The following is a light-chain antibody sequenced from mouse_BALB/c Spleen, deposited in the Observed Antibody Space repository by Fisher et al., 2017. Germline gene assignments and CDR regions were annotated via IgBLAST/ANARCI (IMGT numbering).Light chain of an antibody. Sequence: DIVLTQTTAIMSASPGEKITITCSASSSISSNYLHWYQQKPGFSPKLLIYRTSNLASGVPARFSGSGSGTSYSLTISSMEAEDAATYYCHQYHRSPWTFGGGTKLEIK. CDR2: RTS. J-gene: IGKJ1*01. CDR1: SSISSNY. V-gene: IGKV4-91*01. CDR3: HQYHRSPWT.